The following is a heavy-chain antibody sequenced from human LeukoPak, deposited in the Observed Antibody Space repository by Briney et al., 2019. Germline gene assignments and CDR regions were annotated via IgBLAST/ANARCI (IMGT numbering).Heavy chain of an antibody. CDR3: ARAVTMVRGVIDYYFDY. Sequence: ASVKVSCKASGYTFTSYGISWVRQAPGQGLEWMGWISAYNGNTNYAQKLQGRVTMTTDTSTSTAYMEPRSLRSDDTAVYYCARAVTMVRGVIDYYFDYWGQGTLVTVST. V-gene: IGHV1-18*01. D-gene: IGHD3-10*01. CDR2: ISAYNGNT. CDR1: GYTFTSYG. J-gene: IGHJ4*02.